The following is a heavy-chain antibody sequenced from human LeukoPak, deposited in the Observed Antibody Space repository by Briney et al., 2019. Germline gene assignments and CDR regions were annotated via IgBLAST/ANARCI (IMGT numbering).Heavy chain of an antibody. J-gene: IGHJ3*02. V-gene: IGHV4-30-4*01. CDR2: RYYSGNT. CDR3: YRGGI. CDR1: GVSISNTDYY. D-gene: IGHD2-15*01. Sequence: PSETLSLTCTVSGVSISNTDYYWSWVRQPPGKGREGIGYRYYSGNTYYNPPLKSRVDISIATSKNQFFLKLSSVTAADTAVYYCYRGGIWGQGTLVTVSS.